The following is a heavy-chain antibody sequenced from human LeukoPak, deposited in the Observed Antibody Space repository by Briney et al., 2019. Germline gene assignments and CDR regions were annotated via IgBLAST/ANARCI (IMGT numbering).Heavy chain of an antibody. Sequence: GGSLRLSCAASGFTFSSYSMNWVRQAPGKGLEWVSYISSSSSTIYYADSVKGRFTISRDNAKNSLYLRMNSLRDEDTAVYYCARGRSGWFSDSWGQGTLVTVSS. J-gene: IGHJ4*02. D-gene: IGHD6-19*01. CDR2: ISSSSSTI. CDR3: ARGRSGWFSDS. V-gene: IGHV3-48*02. CDR1: GFTFSSYS.